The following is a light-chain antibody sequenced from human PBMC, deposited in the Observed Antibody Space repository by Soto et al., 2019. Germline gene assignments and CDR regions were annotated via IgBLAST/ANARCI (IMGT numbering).Light chain of an antibody. CDR1: QAITNN. CDR2: EES. CDR3: QQVKSYPRT. Sequence: DIHLTQSPSSLSASVGDRVTITCRASQAITNNLAWYQQKPGNPPRLLIYEESTLHSGVPSRFSGRKVGTQFILTIDSLQPGDFATYYCQQVKSYPRTFGGGTKV. J-gene: IGKJ4*01. V-gene: IGKV1-9*01.